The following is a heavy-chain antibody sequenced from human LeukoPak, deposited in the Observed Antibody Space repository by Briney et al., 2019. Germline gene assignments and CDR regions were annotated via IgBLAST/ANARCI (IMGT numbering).Heavy chain of an antibody. Sequence: SETLSLTCTVSGGSISSYYWSWIRQPPGKGLEWIGYIYYSGSTNYNPSFKSRVTISVDTSKNQFSLKLSSVTAADTAVYYCARRCSSTSCYRGGAFDIWGQGTMVTVSS. D-gene: IGHD2-2*02. CDR3: ARRCSSTSCYRGGAFDI. V-gene: IGHV4-59*08. J-gene: IGHJ3*02. CDR2: IYYSGST. CDR1: GGSISSYY.